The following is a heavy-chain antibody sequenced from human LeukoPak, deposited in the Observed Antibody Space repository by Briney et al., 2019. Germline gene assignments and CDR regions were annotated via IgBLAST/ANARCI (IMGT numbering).Heavy chain of an antibody. D-gene: IGHD2-2*02. CDR1: GFTFSSYS. J-gene: IGHJ4*02. Sequence: GGSLRLSCAASGFTFSSYSMNWVRQAPGKGLEWVSSISSSSSYIYYADSVKGRFTISRDNAKNSLYLQMNSLRAEDTAVYYCARALYCSSTSCYTNFDYWGQGTLVTVSS. CDR3: ARALYCSSTSCYTNFDY. CDR2: ISSSSSYI. V-gene: IGHV3-21*01.